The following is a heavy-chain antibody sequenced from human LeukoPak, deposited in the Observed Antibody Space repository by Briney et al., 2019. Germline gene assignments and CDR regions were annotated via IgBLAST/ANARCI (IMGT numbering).Heavy chain of an antibody. CDR3: ARDKIEGPTKLDY. Sequence: GGSLRLSCAASGFTFSSYWMSWVRRAPGKGLEWVANIKQDESEKYYVDSLKGRFTISRDNAKNSLYLQMNSLRAEGTAVYYCARDKIEGPTKLDYWGQGILVTVSS. J-gene: IGHJ4*02. CDR1: GFTFSSYW. V-gene: IGHV3-7*01. CDR2: IKQDESEK. D-gene: IGHD1-1*01.